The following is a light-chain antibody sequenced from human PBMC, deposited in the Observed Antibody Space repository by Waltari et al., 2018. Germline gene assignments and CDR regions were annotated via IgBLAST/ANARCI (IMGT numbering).Light chain of an antibody. J-gene: IGLJ2*01. Sequence: SYELTQSPSVSVSPGLTATITCSGENAGDKFVSCYQQNPGQSPLLVPFENCRRPLVVPGRFSGSNAGTTATLTISRTQSLDEADYYCQTWDRRIPIFGGGTKLTVL. CDR2: ENC. CDR3: QTWDRRIPI. CDR1: NAGDKF. V-gene: IGLV3-1*01.